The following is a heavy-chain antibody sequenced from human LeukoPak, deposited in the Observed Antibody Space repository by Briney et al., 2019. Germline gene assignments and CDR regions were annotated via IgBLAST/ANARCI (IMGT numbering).Heavy chain of an antibody. CDR2: INHSGST. CDR3: ARGVHGEDGFDY. J-gene: IGHJ4*02. V-gene: IGHV4-34*01. CDR1: GGSFSGYY. D-gene: IGHD4-17*01. Sequence: SETLSLTCAVYGGSFSGYYWSWIRQPPGKGLEWIGEINHSGSTNYNPSLKGRVTISVDTSKNQFSLKLSSVTAADTAVYYCARGVHGEDGFDYWGQGTLVTVSS.